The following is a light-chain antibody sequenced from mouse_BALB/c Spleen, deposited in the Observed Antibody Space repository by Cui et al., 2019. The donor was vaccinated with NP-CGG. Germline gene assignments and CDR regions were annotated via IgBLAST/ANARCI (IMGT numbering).Light chain of an antibody. CDR3: ALWYSNHWV. CDR2: GTN. J-gene: IGLJ1*01. Sequence: QAVVTQESALTTSPGGTVTLTCRSSTGAVTTSNYANWVQEKPDHLFNGLIGGTNNRAPGVPARFSGALIGDKAALTITGAQTEDEAIYFCALWYSNHWVFGGGTKLTVL. CDR1: TGAVTTSNY. V-gene: IGLV1*01.